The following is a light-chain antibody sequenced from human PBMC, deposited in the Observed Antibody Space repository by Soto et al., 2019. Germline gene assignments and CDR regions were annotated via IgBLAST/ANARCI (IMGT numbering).Light chain of an antibody. Sequence: DIQMTQSPSSLSASVGDRVTITFLASQGIRNDLGWYQQKPGKVPKLLIYATSTLQSEVPSRFSASGSGTDFTLTISSLQPEDVATYYCQKHNTAPWTFGQGTKVDIK. J-gene: IGKJ1*01. CDR1: QGIRND. CDR2: ATS. CDR3: QKHNTAPWT. V-gene: IGKV1-27*01.